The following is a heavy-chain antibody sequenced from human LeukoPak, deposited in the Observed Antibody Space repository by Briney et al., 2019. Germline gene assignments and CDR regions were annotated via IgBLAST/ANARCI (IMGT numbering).Heavy chain of an antibody. Sequence: PGGSLRLSCAASGFTFSSYGMHWVRQAPGKGLEWVAVISYDGSNKYYADSVKGRFTISRDNSKNTLYLQMNSLRAEDTAVYYCAKAVFVYYYDSSGYGRVDYWGQGTLVTVSS. D-gene: IGHD3-22*01. J-gene: IGHJ4*02. CDR2: ISYDGSNK. V-gene: IGHV3-30*18. CDR3: AKAVFVYYYDSSGYGRVDY. CDR1: GFTFSSYG.